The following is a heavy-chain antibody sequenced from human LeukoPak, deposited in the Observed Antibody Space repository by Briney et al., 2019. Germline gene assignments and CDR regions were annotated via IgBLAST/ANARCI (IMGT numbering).Heavy chain of an antibody. CDR1: GYTFACYG. D-gene: IGHD5-18*01. CDR3: ARDRYGTGNFDY. CDR2: ISDYNGHI. Sequence: ASVTVSCTSSGYTFACYGMSWVRQAPGQGREWMGWISDYNGHIRYAQRVQDRLTMTIDASTTTAYMELRTLTYDDTAVYYCARDRYGTGNFDYWGQGTLVAVSS. J-gene: IGHJ4*02. V-gene: IGHV1-18*01.